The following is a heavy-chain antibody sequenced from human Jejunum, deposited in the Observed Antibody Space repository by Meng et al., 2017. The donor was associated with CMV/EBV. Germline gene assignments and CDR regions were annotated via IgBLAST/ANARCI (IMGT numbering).Heavy chain of an antibody. D-gene: IGHD2-2*01. CDR1: GFSFSSFN. Sequence: SGFSFSSFNMNWVRQAPGKGLEWVASISSTSSYIYYADSLKGRFAISRDNAKNSLFLQMNSLRAEDTAVYYCANQLPWNYCYGMDLWGQGTTVTVSS. J-gene: IGHJ6*02. CDR2: ISSTSSYI. CDR3: ANQLPWNYCYGMDL. V-gene: IGHV3-21*01.